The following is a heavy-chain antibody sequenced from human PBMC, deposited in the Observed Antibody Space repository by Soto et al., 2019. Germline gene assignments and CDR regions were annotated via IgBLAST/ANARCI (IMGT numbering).Heavy chain of an antibody. J-gene: IGHJ4*02. V-gene: IGHV1-69*01. D-gene: IGHD3-22*01. CDR1: GGTFSSYA. Sequence: QVQLVQSGAEVKKPGSSVKVSCKASGGTFSSYAISWVRQAPGQGLAWMGGIIPIFGTANYAQKFQCRVTITADESTSTAYMALSSLRSEDTAVYYCAGYYDSSAQTYFDYWGQGTLVTVSA. CDR2: IIPIFGTA. CDR3: AGYYDSSAQTYFDY.